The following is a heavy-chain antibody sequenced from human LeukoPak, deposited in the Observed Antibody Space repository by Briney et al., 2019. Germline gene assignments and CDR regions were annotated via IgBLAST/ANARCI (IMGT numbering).Heavy chain of an antibody. CDR1: GFTFSSYA. Sequence: PGGSLRLSCAASGFTFSSYAMHWVRQAPGKGLEYVSAISSNGGSTYYANSVKGRFTISRDNSKNTLYLQMNSLRAEDTAVYYCARGLRIAVAGNIDYWGQGTLVTVSS. CDR3: ARGLRIAVAGNIDY. V-gene: IGHV3-64*01. CDR2: ISSNGGST. D-gene: IGHD6-19*01. J-gene: IGHJ4*02.